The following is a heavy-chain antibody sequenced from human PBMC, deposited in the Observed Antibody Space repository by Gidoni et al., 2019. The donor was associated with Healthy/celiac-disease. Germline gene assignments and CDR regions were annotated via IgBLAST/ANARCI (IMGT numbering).Heavy chain of an antibody. D-gene: IGHD2-15*01. CDR2: IYPSGST. Sequence: QVQLQESGPGLVKPSQTLSLTCTVSGGSISSGSYYWSWIRQPAGKGLEWIGRIYPSGSTNYNPSLKSRVTISVDTSKNQFSLKLSSVTAADTAVYYCARDYSNYYYGMDVWGQGTTVTVSS. J-gene: IGHJ6*02. V-gene: IGHV4-61*02. CDR3: ARDYSNYYYGMDV. CDR1: GGSISSGSYY.